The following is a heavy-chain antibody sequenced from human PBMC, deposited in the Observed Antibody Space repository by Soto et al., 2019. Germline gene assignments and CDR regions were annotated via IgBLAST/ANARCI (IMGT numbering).Heavy chain of an antibody. V-gene: IGHV1-69*01. CDR2: IIPMLAAP. J-gene: IGHJ2*01. Sequence: QGQLVQSGAEVKKPGSSVKVSCKASGGSFRTYAINWVRQAPGQGLEWLGGIIPMLAAPTYAQKFQGRLTITADESTTTVYLKLSSLTSEDTAVYYCARVGPPSPSVIWFFDLWCRGTLVTVAS. D-gene: IGHD2-21*01. CDR1: GGSFRTYA. CDR3: ARVGPPSPSVIWFFDL.